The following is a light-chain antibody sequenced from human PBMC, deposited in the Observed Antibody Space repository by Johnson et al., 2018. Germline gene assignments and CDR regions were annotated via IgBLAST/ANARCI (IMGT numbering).Light chain of an antibody. Sequence: QSVLTQPPSVSAAPGQKVTISCSGSSSNIGNNYVSWYQQLPGTAPKLLIYENNKRPSGIPDRFSGSKSGTSATLGITGLQTGDEADYYCGTWDSRLVAGNGSGTGTKVTVL. CDR1: SSNIGNNY. CDR2: ENN. V-gene: IGLV1-51*02. J-gene: IGLJ1*01. CDR3: GTWDSRLVAGNG.